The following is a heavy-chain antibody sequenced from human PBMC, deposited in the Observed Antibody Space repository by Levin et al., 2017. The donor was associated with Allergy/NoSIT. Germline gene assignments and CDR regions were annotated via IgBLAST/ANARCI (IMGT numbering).Heavy chain of an antibody. CDR1: GFTFSSYG. D-gene: IGHD3-10*01. CDR2: ISYDGSNK. Sequence: GGSLRLSCAASGFTFSSYGMHWVRQAPGKGLEWVAVISYDGSNKYYADSVKGRFTISRDNSKNTLYLQMNSLRAEDTAVYYCAKDEGTMDGSGSYGYYYGMDVWGQGTTVTVSS. CDR3: AKDEGTMDGSGSYGYYYGMDV. V-gene: IGHV3-30*18. J-gene: IGHJ6*02.